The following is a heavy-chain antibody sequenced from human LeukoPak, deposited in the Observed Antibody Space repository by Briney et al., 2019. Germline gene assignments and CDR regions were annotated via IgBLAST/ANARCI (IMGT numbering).Heavy chain of an antibody. CDR2: ISYDGSNK. CDR3: ARGVGGFFSTYNWFDP. Sequence: PGRSLRLSCAASGFTFSSYGMHWVRQAPGKGLEWVAVISYDGSNKYYADSVEGRFTISRDNAKNSLYLQMNNLRAEDTALYYCARGVGGFFSTYNWFDPWGQGTLVTVSS. V-gene: IGHV3-30*03. J-gene: IGHJ5*02. D-gene: IGHD2-15*01. CDR1: GFTFSSYG.